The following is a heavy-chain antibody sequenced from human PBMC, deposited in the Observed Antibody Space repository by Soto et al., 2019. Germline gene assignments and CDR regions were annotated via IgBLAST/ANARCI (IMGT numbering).Heavy chain of an antibody. CDR1: GDTFNNRP. D-gene: IGHD3-16*01. J-gene: IGHJ6*03. Sequence: QVQLVQSGAEVQKPGSSVKISCTASGDTFNNRPFTWVRRAPGQGLEWMGRVLPLLDASNYAEKFQDRATTPAEKSPKTAYLELSGLKSEDSAIYYCASGKTQITQDRMGFYSYMDVWGKGTTVTVSS. V-gene: IGHV1-69*08. CDR3: ASGKTQITQDRMGFYSYMDV. CDR2: VLPLLDAS.